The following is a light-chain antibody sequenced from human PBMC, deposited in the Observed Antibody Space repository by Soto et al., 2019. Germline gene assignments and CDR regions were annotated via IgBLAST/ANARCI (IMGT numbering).Light chain of an antibody. CDR2: LAS. CDR3: QYLNSFPLT. CDR1: QGIRNY. J-gene: IGKJ4*01. Sequence: IQLTQSPSSLSASVGDRVTITCRASQGIRNYLAWYQQKPGKAPNLLIYLASTLQGGVPSRFSGSGSGTDFRLTISSLQPEGVATYYCQYLNSFPLTVVGGTKVELK. V-gene: IGKV1-9*01.